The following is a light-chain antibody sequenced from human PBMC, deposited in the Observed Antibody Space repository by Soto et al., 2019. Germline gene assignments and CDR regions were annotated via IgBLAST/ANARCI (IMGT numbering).Light chain of an antibody. CDR3: QQYGDSPKT. CDR2: AAS. CDR1: ENVSSRY. V-gene: IGKV3-20*01. Sequence: EIVLTQSPDTLSLSPGERATLSCRASENVSSRYLAWFQQKPGQAPRLLIYAASSRAIGIPDRFSGSGSGTDFTLTISGLEPQDCGVYFCQQYGDSPKTFGQGTKVEIK. J-gene: IGKJ1*01.